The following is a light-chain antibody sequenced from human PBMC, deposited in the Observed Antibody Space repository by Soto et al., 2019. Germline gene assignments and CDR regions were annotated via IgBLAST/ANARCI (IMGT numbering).Light chain of an antibody. J-gene: IGKJ3*01. CDR2: AAS. CDR3: QQIASTGF. CDR1: QSISTY. Sequence: DIQMTQSPSSLSASVGHRVTITCRASQSISTYLNWYQQKPGKAPKLLIYAASNLQSGVPSRFSGSGAGTEFTLTITSLQPEDFATYYCQQIASTGFFGPGPKVDIK. V-gene: IGKV1-39*01.